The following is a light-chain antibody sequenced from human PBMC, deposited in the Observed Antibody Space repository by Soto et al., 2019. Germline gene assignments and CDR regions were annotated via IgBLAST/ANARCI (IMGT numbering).Light chain of an antibody. CDR2: GAS. CDR3: QQYNNWPWT. V-gene: IGKV3-15*01. CDR1: QSVSSN. J-gene: IGKJ1*01. Sequence: EIGITQSPATLSLSPGERATLSCMASQSVSSNLAWYQQKPGQAPRLLIYGASTRATGIPARFSGSGSGTEFTLTISSLQSEDFAVYYCQQYNNWPWTFGQGTKVDIK.